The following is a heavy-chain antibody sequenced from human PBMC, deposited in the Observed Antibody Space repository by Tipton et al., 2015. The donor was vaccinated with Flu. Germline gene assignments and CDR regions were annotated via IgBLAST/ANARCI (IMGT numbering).Heavy chain of an antibody. J-gene: IGHJ6*03. CDR3: VRAMDV. CDR1: GITFTSFA. CDR2: ISGSGSST. Sequence: SLRLSCTASGITFTSFAMNWVRQSPGKGPEWVSGISGSGSSTFYADSVKGRFTISRDNAKNSLYLQMNTLRAEDTAVYYCVRAMDVWGKGTTVTVSS. V-gene: IGHV3-23*01.